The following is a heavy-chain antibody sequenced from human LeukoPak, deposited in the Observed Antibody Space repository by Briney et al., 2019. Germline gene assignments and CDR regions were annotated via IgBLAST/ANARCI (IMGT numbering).Heavy chain of an antibody. CDR1: GYTFTRYA. Sequence: ASVKVSCKASGYTFTRYAISWLRQAPGQGLEWMGWINPFNGNTNDAERFQGRVIMTTDTSTRTAYMELRSLRSDDTAVYYCARTKGGSSWYLQHWGQGTLVTVSS. CDR2: INPFNGNT. J-gene: IGHJ1*01. D-gene: IGHD6-13*01. CDR3: ARTKGGSSWYLQH. V-gene: IGHV1-18*01.